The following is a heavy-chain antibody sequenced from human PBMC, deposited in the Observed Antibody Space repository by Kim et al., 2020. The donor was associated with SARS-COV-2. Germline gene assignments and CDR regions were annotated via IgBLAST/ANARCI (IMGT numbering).Heavy chain of an antibody. CDR2: IYYSGST. D-gene: IGHD6-13*01. V-gene: IGHV4-59*08. J-gene: IGHJ5*02. Sequence: SETLSLTCTVSGGSISSYYWSWIRQPPGKGLEWIGYIYYSGSTNYNPSLKSRVTISVDTSKNQFSLKLSSVTAADTAVYYCARKIAGTNWFDPWGQGTLVTVSS. CDR1: GGSISSYY. CDR3: ARKIAGTNWFDP.